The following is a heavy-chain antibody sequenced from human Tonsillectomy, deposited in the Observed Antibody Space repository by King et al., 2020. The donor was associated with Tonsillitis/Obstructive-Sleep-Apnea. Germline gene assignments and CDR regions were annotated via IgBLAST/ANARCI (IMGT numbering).Heavy chain of an antibody. CDR3: ATARSDKIPAAMGY. CDR2: ISGSGGST. J-gene: IGHJ4*02. V-gene: IGHV3-23*04. D-gene: IGHD2-2*01. CDR1: GFAFSSYA. Sequence: VQLVESGGGLVQSGGSLRLSCAASGFAFSSYALSWVRQAPGRGLEWVSGISGSGGSTYYADSVKGRFTVSRDNSKNTLYLQMNSLRAADTAVYYCATARSDKIPAAMGYWGQGALVTVSS.